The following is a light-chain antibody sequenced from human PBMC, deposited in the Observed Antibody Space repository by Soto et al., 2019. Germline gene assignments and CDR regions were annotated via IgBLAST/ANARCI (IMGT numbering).Light chain of an antibody. Sequence: EIVLTQSPGTLSLSPGERATLSCRASQSISSNLAWYQQKPGQAPRILIYGASTGATGVPARFSGSGSGTEFTLTISSLQSEDLAVYYCQQYNRGPVTFGQGTKVDI. J-gene: IGKJ1*01. CDR2: GAS. CDR3: QQYNRGPVT. CDR1: QSISSN. V-gene: IGKV3-15*01.